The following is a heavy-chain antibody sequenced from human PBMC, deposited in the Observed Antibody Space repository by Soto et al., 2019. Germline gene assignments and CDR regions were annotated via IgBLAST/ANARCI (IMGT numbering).Heavy chain of an antibody. V-gene: IGHV1-18*01. CDR1: GYTFTSYG. J-gene: IGHJ3*02. CDR2: ISAYNGNT. D-gene: IGHD3-3*01. Sequence: ASVKVSCKASGYTFTSYGISWVRQAPGQGLEWMGWISAYNGNTNYAQKLEGRVTMTRNTSISTAYMELSSLRSEDTALYYCARGRYDFWSGSDAFDIWGQGTMVTVSS. CDR3: ARGRYDFWSGSDAFDI.